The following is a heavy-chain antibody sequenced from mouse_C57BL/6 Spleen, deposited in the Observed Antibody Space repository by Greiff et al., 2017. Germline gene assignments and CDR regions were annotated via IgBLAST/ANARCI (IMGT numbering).Heavy chain of an antibody. J-gene: IGHJ2*01. CDR2: ISSGSSTI. Sequence: EVQVVESGGGLVKPGGSLKLSCAASGFTFSDYGMHWVRQAPEKGLEWVAYISSGSSTIYYADTVKGRFTISRDNAKNTLFLQMTRLRSEDTAMYYCARADYGSSYPYYFDYWGQGTTLTVSS. CDR1: GFTFSDYG. V-gene: IGHV5-17*01. CDR3: ARADYGSSYPYYFDY. D-gene: IGHD1-1*01.